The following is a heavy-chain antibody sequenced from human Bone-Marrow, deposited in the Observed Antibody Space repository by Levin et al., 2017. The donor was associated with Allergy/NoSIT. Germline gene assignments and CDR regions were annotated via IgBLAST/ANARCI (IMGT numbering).Heavy chain of an antibody. CDR1: GFTFSSAW. J-gene: IGHJ4*02. Sequence: SCAASGFTFSSAWLSWVRQAPGEGLQWVGRIKSKTDGGTTDYGAAVKGRFSISRDDSKNTLYLQMNSLRTEDTAKYYCTTDRAIAARPVFDYWGPGTLVTVSS. V-gene: IGHV3-15*01. CDR2: IKSKTDGGTT. D-gene: IGHD6-13*01. CDR3: TTDRAIAARPVFDY.